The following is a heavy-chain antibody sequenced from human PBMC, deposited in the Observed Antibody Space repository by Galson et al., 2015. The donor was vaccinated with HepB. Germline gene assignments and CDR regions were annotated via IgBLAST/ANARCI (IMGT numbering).Heavy chain of an antibody. J-gene: IGHJ4*02. D-gene: IGHD3-10*01. CDR2: ISYDGSKK. V-gene: IGHV3-30*18. Sequence: SLRLSCAASGFTFSSYGMHWVRQGPGKGLEWVAVISYDGSKKYYVDSVKGRFTVSRDNSKNTVYLQMNSLRAEDTAVYYCAKDEILDYYGSASYSASDYWGQGTLVTVSS. CDR3: AKDEILDYYGSASYSASDY. CDR1: GFTFSSYG.